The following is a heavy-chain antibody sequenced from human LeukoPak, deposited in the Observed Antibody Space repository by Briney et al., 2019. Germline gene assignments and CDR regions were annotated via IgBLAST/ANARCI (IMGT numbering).Heavy chain of an antibody. Sequence: GGSLRLSCVASGFTFSNYWMHWVRQAPGKGLVWVSRIKTDGSRTNYADSVKGRFTISRDNAKNTVYLEMNSLRSEDTAVYYCARAIGSSWGKVDYWGQGTLVTVSS. D-gene: IGHD6-13*01. J-gene: IGHJ4*02. CDR3: ARAIGSSWGKVDY. CDR2: IKTDGSRT. V-gene: IGHV3-74*01. CDR1: GFTFSNYW.